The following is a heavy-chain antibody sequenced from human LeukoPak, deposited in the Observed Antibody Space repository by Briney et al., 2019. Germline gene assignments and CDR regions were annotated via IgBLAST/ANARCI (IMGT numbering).Heavy chain of an antibody. Sequence: ASVKVSCKASGYTFTDYFIHWVRQAPGQGLEWMGWLNPYSGATNFALSFRGRVTMTRDTSVNTAYMELTRLRSDDTAVYYCATGDYSGTKPDPIDMWGQGTMVTVSS. V-gene: IGHV1-2*02. J-gene: IGHJ3*02. CDR2: LNPYSGAT. D-gene: IGHD3-10*01. CDR3: ATGDYSGTKPDPIDM. CDR1: GYTFTDYF.